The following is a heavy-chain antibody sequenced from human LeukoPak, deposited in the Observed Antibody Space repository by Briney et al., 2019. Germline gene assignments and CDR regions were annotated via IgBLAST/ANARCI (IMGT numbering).Heavy chain of an antibody. Sequence: PGGSLRLSCAASGLTFSKYGMHWVRQAPGKGLEWLALIWYDGHNKYYADSVKGRFSISRDNSKNTLFLEMNDLRAEDTALYYCAREWGLIAVAGGPGYWGQGTPVTVSS. CDR3: AREWGLIAVAGGPGY. V-gene: IGHV3-33*01. CDR2: IWYDGHNK. D-gene: IGHD6-19*01. CDR1: GLTFSKYG. J-gene: IGHJ4*02.